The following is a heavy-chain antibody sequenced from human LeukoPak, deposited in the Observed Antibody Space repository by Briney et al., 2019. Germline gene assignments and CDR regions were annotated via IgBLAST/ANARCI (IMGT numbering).Heavy chain of an antibody. J-gene: IGHJ5*02. CDR3: ARVRITMIVRGGFDP. CDR2: INHSGSA. D-gene: IGHD3-22*01. Sequence: SETLSLTCAVYGGSFSGYYWSWIRQPPGKGLEWIGEINHSGSANYNPSLKSRVTISVDTSKNQFSLKLSSVTAADTAVYYCARVRITMIVRGGFDPWGQGTLVTVSS. V-gene: IGHV4-34*01. CDR1: GGSFSGYY.